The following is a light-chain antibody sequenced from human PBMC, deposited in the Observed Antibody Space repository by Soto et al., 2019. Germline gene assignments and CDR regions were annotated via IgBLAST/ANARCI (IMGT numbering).Light chain of an antibody. CDR2: DVS. CDR1: SSDVGGYNY. Sequence: QSGLTQPASVSGSPGQSIAISCTGTSSDVGGYNYVSWYQHHPGKAPKLMIYDVSNRPSGVSNRFSGSKSGNTASLTISGLQAEDEADYYCSSYTSSSTLYVVFGGGTKVTVL. J-gene: IGLJ2*01. CDR3: SSYTSSSTLYVV. V-gene: IGLV2-14*03.